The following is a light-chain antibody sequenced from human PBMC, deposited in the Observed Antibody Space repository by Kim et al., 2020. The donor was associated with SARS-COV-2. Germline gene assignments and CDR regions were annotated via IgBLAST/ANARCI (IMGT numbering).Light chain of an antibody. V-gene: IGKV3-11*01. CDR3: QQRSEWPIT. CDR2: DAS. CDR1: QSVNSY. Sequence: WHPGERATPSCTASQSVNSYLPWYQQKPGQAPRLLIYDASNGATGIPGRFSGSGFGADFTLTISSLEPEDFTVYYCQQRSEWPITFGPGTRLEIK. J-gene: IGKJ5*01.